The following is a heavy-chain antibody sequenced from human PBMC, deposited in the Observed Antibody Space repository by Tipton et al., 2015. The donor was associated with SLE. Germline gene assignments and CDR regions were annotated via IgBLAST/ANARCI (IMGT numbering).Heavy chain of an antibody. Sequence: TLSLTCTVSGGSISSSSYYWGWIRQPPGKGLEWIGSIYYSGSTYYNPPLKSRVTISVDTSKNQFSPKLSSVTAADTAVYYCARVPVDGYSSSWYANYYYYYYMDVWGKGTTVTVSS. CDR1: GGSISSSSYY. J-gene: IGHJ6*03. CDR3: ARVPVDGYSSSWYANYYYYYYMDV. CDR2: IYYSGST. D-gene: IGHD6-13*01. V-gene: IGHV4-39*07.